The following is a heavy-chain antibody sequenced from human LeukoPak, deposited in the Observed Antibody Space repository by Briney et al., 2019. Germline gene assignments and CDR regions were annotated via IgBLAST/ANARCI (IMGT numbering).Heavy chain of an antibody. Sequence: PGGSLRLSCAASGFTFSSYSMNWVRQAPGKGLEWVSSISSSSSYIYYADSEKGRFTISRDNAKNSLYLQMNSLRAEDTAVYYCARDGGYSYGFFNYFDYWGQGTLVTVSS. J-gene: IGHJ4*02. V-gene: IGHV3-21*01. CDR3: ARDGGYSYGFFNYFDY. CDR2: ISSSSSYI. D-gene: IGHD5-18*01. CDR1: GFTFSSYS.